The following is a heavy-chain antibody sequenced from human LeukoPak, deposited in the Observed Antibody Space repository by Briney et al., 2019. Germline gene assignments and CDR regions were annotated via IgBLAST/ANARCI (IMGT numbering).Heavy chain of an antibody. Sequence: GGSLRLSCAASGFTFSSYWMSWVRQAPGKGLEWVANIKQDGSEKYYVDSVKGRFTISRDNAKNSLNLQMNSLRVEDTAVYYCARGLDWNYYYGIDVWGQGTTVTVSS. V-gene: IGHV3-7*01. CDR2: IKQDGSEK. CDR3: ARGLDWNYYYGIDV. D-gene: IGHD3-9*01. J-gene: IGHJ6*02. CDR1: GFTFSSYW.